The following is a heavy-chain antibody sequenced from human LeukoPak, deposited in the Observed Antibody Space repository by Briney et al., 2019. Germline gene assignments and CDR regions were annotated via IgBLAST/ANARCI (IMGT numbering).Heavy chain of an antibody. CDR2: INHSGST. D-gene: IGHD6-13*01. Sequence: SETLSLTCAVYGGSFSGYYWSWIRQPPGKGLEWIGEINHSGSTNYNPSLKSRVTISVDTSKNQFSLKLSSVTAADTAVYYCARGWGSSYWGQGTLVTVSS. CDR3: ARGWGSSY. J-gene: IGHJ4*02. V-gene: IGHV4-34*01. CDR1: GGSFSGYY.